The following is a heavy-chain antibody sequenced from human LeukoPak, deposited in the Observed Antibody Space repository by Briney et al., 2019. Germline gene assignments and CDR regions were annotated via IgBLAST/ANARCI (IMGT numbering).Heavy chain of an antibody. CDR3: AKNYYDSSGYFYFFEY. CDR1: EFTLSSYA. D-gene: IGHD3-22*01. J-gene: IGHJ4*02. V-gene: IGHV3-30*18. CDR2: ISYDGSNK. Sequence: GGSLRLSCAASEFTLSSYAMQWVRQAPGKGLEWVAVISYDGSNKYYADSVKGRFTISRDNSKNTLYLQMNSLRAEDTATYYCAKNYYDSSGYFYFFEYWGQGTLVTVSS.